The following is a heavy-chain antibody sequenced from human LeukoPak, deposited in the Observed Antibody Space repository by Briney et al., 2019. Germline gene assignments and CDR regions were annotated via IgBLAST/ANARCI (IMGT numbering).Heavy chain of an antibody. CDR1: GFTFSSYA. J-gene: IGHJ4*02. V-gene: IGHV3-23*01. D-gene: IGHD1-26*01. CDR2: ISSSGAFT. Sequence: GGSLRLSCAASGFTFSSYALNWVRQAPGKGLEWVSGISSSGAFTYYADSVKGRFTISRDNSKNTLYLQMNSLRAEDTAVYHCAKDRGVGSTLDYWGQGTLVTVSS. CDR3: AKDRGVGSTLDY.